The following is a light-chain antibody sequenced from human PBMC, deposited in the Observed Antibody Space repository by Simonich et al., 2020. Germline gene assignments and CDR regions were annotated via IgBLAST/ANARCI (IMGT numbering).Light chain of an antibody. Sequence: DVVMTQSPLSLPVTLGQPASISCRSSQSLVHSDGNTYLTLFQQRPGQSPRRLIYKVSSRDSGVPDRFSGSGSGTDFTLKISRVEAEDVGVYYCMQGTHWPLTFGGGTKVEIK. CDR2: KVS. V-gene: IGKV2-30*02. CDR3: MQGTHWPLT. CDR1: QSLVHSDGNTY. J-gene: IGKJ4*01.